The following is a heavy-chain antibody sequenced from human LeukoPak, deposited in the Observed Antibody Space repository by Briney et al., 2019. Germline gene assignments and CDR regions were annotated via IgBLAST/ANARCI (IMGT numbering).Heavy chain of an antibody. J-gene: IGHJ3*02. CDR1: GFTFTSYV. D-gene: IGHD3-16*01. V-gene: IGHV3-33*06. CDR3: AKGGGRPIDDAFDI. Sequence: GRSLRLSCIASGFTFTSYVIHWVHQAPGKGLEWVAVVWFDGNNNYYAEFVKGRFTVSRDNSKNTLYLQMNSLRVEDTAVYYCAKGGGRPIDDAFDIWGQGTMVTVSS. CDR2: VWFDGNNN.